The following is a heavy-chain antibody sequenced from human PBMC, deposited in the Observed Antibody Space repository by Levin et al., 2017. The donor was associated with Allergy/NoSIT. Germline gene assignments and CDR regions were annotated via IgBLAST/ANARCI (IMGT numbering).Heavy chain of an antibody. CDR1: GGSFSGYY. J-gene: IGHJ4*02. V-gene: IGHV4-34*01. CDR3: AREGGYYYGSGSVFDY. Sequence: SETLSLTCAVYGGSFSGYYWSWIRQPPGKGLEWIGEINHSGSTNYNPSLKSRVTISVDTSKNQFSLKLSSVTAADTAVYYCAREGGYYYGSGSVFDYWGQGTLVTVSS. D-gene: IGHD3-10*01. CDR2: INHSGST.